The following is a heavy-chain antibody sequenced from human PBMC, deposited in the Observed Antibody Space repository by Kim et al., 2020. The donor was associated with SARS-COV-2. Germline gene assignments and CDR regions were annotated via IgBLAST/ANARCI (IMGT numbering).Heavy chain of an antibody. V-gene: IGHV4-59*01. CDR3: ARDRRSVGASLYYFDY. J-gene: IGHJ4*01. CDR1: GGSISSYY. Sequence: SETLSLTCTVSGGSISSYYWSWIRQPPGKGLEWIGYIYYSGSTNYNPSLKSRVTISVDTSKNQFSLKLSSVTAADTAVYYCARDRRSVGASLYYFDYWG. CDR2: IYYSGST. D-gene: IGHD1-26*01.